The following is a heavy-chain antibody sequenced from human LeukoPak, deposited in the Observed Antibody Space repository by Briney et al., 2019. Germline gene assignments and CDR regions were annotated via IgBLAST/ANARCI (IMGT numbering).Heavy chain of an antibody. Sequence: GGSLGFSGAASGFTFSSYAIHWVRKAQAKGLEWVAVIAYDGSNKYYADSVKGRFTISRDNSKNTLYLQMNSLRTEDTAVYYCAKDWDIVTWGQGTLVTVSS. V-gene: IGHV3-30*18. J-gene: IGHJ4*02. CDR3: AKDWDIVT. CDR1: GFTFSSYA. CDR2: IAYDGSNK. D-gene: IGHD5-12*01.